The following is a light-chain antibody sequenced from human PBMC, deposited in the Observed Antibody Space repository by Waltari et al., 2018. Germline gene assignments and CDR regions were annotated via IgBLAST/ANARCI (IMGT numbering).Light chain of an antibody. CDR1: QDIREN. CDR2: FAS. CDR3: QQYESLCT. Sequence: DIQMTQSPSSLSASVGDRVTITCQASQDIRENLNWYQEKPGKAPKLLISFASQLEPGVQPRFSGSGSGTDFSFTISSLQPEDIATYYCQQYESLCTFGQGTKLEI. V-gene: IGKV1-33*01. J-gene: IGKJ2*02.